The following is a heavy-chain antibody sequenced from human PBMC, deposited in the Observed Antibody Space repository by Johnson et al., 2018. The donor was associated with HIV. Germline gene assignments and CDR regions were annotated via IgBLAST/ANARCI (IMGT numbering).Heavy chain of an antibody. Sequence: MQLVESGGGLIQPGGSLRLSCAASGFTVSSNYMSWVRQAPGKGLEWVANIKTDGSEKYYVDSVKGRFTISRDTSKKSVFLQMNNLRPEDTAVYYCAKETRDSRSAFDVWGQGTLVTVSS. CDR1: GFTVSSNY. D-gene: IGHD4-11*01. CDR3: AKETRDSRSAFDV. J-gene: IGHJ3*01. V-gene: IGHV3-7*01. CDR2: IKTDGSEK.